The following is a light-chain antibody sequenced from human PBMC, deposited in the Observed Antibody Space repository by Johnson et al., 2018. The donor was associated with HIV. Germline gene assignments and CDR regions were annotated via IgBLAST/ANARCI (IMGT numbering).Light chain of an antibody. V-gene: IGLV1-51*01. CDR1: SSNIGNNY. J-gene: IGLJ1*01. CDR3: GTWDSSLSAGFYV. CDR2: DNN. Sequence: QSVLTQPPSVSAAPGQKVTISCSGSSSNIGNNYVSWYQQLTGTAPKLLIYDNNKRPSGIPDRFSGSKSGTSATLGITGLQTGDEADYYCGTWDSSLSAGFYVFGTGTKVTVL.